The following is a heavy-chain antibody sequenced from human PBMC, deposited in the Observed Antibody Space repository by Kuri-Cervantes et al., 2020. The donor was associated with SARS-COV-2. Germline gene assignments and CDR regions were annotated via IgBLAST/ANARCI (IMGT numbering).Heavy chain of an antibody. V-gene: IGHV1-2*02. CDR3: TRVDWATPRGAFDV. CDR2: ISPNSGGT. D-gene: IGHD3-9*01. CDR1: EYTFTDYF. J-gene: IGHJ3*01. Sequence: ASVKISCKSSEYTFTDYFIHWVRQDPGQGLEWMGWISPNSGGTVYAQKFQGRVTMTRDTSISTAYLEVNRLGSHDTAVYYCTRVDWATPRGAFDVWGQGTMVTVSS.